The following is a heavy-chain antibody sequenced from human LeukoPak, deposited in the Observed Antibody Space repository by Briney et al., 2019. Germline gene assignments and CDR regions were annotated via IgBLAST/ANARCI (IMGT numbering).Heavy chain of an antibody. J-gene: IGHJ6*03. D-gene: IGHD3-22*01. CDR2: IIPILGIA. CDR1: GGTFSSYT. V-gene: IGHV1-69*02. Sequence: SVKVSCKASGGTFSSYTISWVRQAPGQGLEWMGRIIPILGIANYAQKFQGRVTITADKSTSTAYMELSSLRSEDTAVYYCARALFRQYYDSSGTYYYYYMDVWGKGTTVTVSS. CDR3: ARALFRQYYDSSGTYYYYYMDV.